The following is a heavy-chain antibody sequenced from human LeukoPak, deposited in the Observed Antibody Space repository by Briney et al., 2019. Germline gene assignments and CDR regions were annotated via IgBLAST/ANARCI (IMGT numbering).Heavy chain of an antibody. D-gene: IGHD6-6*01. V-gene: IGHV7-4-1*02. CDR2: INTNTGNP. CDR1: GYTFTSYA. CDR3: ARAALDSSSSPWKGHYYYYYMDV. J-gene: IGHJ6*03. Sequence: ASVTVSCKASGYTFTSYAMNWVRQAPGQGLEWMGWINTNTGNPTYAQGFTGRFVFSLDTSVSTAYLQISSLKAEDTAVYYCARAALDSSSSPWKGHYYYYYMDVWGKGTTVTVSS.